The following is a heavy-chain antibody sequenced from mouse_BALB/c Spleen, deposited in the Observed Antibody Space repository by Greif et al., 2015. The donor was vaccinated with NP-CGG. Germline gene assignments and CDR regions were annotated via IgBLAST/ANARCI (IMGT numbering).Heavy chain of an antibody. Sequence: VQLQQSGAELVRPGALVKLSCKASGFNIKDYYMHWVKQRPEQGLEWIGWIDPENGNTIYDPKFQGKASITADTSSNTAYLQLSSLTSEDTAVYYCARDYDSTTGWYFDVWGAGTTVTVSS. CDR3: ARDYDSTTGWYFDV. J-gene: IGHJ1*01. CDR1: GFNIKDYY. V-gene: IGHV14-1*02. CDR2: IDPENGNT. D-gene: IGHD1-1*01.